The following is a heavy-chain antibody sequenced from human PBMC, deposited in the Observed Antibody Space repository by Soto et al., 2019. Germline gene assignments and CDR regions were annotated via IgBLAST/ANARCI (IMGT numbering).Heavy chain of an antibody. CDR2: ISGSGGST. V-gene: IGHV3-23*01. D-gene: IGHD3-10*01. CDR3: AKKLGDGSGSYYKDWYFDL. Sequence: GSLRLSCAASGFTFSSYAMSCVRQAPGTGLEWVSAISGSGGSTYYADCVKGRFTISRDNSKNTLYLQMNSLRAEDTAVYYCAKKLGDGSGSYYKDWYFDLWGRGTLVTVSS. CDR1: GFTFSSYA. J-gene: IGHJ2*01.